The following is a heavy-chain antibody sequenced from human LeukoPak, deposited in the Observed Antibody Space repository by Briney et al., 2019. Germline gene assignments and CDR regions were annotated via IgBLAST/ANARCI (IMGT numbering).Heavy chain of an antibody. D-gene: IGHD3-22*01. CDR3: ARGVDTVIDLENYFGY. CDR1: GYTFTSYY. Sequence: ASVKVSCKASGYTFTSYYMHWVRQAPGQGLEWMGIINPSGGSTSYAQKFQGRVTMTRDMSTSTVYMELSSLRSEDTAVYYCARGVDTVIDLENYFGYWGQGTLVTVSS. V-gene: IGHV1-46*01. J-gene: IGHJ4*02. CDR2: INPSGGST.